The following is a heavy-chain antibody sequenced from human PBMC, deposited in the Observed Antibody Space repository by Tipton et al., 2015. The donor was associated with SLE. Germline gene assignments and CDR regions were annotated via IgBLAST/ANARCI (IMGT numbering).Heavy chain of an antibody. CDR3: AREEVPNGGSDYFDY. CDR2: VIPVFGTP. V-gene: IGHV1-69*15. J-gene: IGHJ4*02. D-gene: IGHD7-27*01. Sequence: QLVQSGAEVKKPGSSVKVSCKASGGTFSTYAISWVRQAPGQGLEWMRKVIPVFGTPNYAQKIQGRVTITADESTSTAYMELSSLRSEDTAVYYCAREEVPNGGSDYFDYWGQGTLVTVSS. CDR1: GGTFSTYA.